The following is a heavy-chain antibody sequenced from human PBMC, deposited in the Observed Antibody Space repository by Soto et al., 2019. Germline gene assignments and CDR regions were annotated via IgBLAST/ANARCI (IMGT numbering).Heavy chain of an antibody. V-gene: IGHV6-1*01. CDR3: TRLIGNSWLDS. CDR2: TYYRSKWYN. CDR1: GDSVSTNDGT. Sequence: SQTLTLACAISGDSVSTNDGTWDWIRQSPSRGLEWLGRTYYRSKWYNDYAESVKGRITINPDTFNNQLSLHLNSVTPDDTAVYYCTRLIGNSWLDSWGQGTLVTVSS. J-gene: IGHJ5*01. D-gene: IGHD2-8*01.